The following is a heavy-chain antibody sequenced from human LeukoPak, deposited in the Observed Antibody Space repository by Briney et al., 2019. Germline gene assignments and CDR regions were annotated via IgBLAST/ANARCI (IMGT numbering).Heavy chain of an antibody. Sequence: SETLSLTCAVYVGSFSGYYWSWIRQPPGKGLEWIGEINHSGSTNYNPSLKSRVTISVDTSKNQFSLKLSSVTAADTAVYYCARGVSLITIFGVVIEYYFDYWGQGTLVTVSS. CDR2: INHSGST. CDR1: VGSFSGYY. CDR3: ARGVSLITIFGVVIEYYFDY. V-gene: IGHV4-34*01. J-gene: IGHJ4*02. D-gene: IGHD3-3*01.